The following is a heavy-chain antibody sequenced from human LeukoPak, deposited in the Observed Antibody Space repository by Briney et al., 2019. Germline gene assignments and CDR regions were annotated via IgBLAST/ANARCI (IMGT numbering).Heavy chain of an antibody. CDR1: GFTFSTYA. D-gene: IGHD3-22*01. V-gene: IGHV3-23*01. CDR3: AKGRNYYDSSGYYLGFDY. CDR2: ISGSGGST. J-gene: IGHJ4*02. Sequence: QPGGSLRLSCAASGFTFSTYAMSWVRQAPGKGLEWVSDISGSGGSTYYADSVKGRFTISRDNSKNTLYLQMNSLRAEDTAVYYCAKGRNYYDSSGYYLGFDYWGQGTLVTVSS.